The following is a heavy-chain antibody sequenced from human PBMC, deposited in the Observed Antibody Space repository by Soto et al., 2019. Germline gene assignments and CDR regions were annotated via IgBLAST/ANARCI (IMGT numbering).Heavy chain of an antibody. V-gene: IGHV3-30*18. CDR3: AESVYNWNDGVFAY. D-gene: IGHD1-1*01. CDR2: ISYDGINK. J-gene: IGHJ4*02. CDR1: GFTFSSYG. Sequence: QVQLVESGGGVVQPGRSLRLSCAASGFTFSSYGMHWVRQAPGKGLEWVAGISYDGINKYYADSVKGRFTISRDNSKNPQYLQMNSLRAEDAAVYYCAESVYNWNDGVFAYWGQGTLVTVSS.